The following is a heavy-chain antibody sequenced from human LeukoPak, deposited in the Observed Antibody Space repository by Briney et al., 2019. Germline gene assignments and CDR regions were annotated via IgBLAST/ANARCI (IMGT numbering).Heavy chain of an antibody. CDR1: GGTFSSYA. CDR2: IIPILGVA. D-gene: IGHD6-6*01. Sequence: SVKVSCKASGGTFSSYAISWVRQAPGQGLEWMGRIIPILGVANYAQKFQGRVTITADKSTSTAYMELSSLRSEDTAVYYCARAGYSSSSGAPYYYYGMDVWGQGTTVTVSS. CDR3: ARAGYSSSSGAPYYYYGMDV. V-gene: IGHV1-69*04. J-gene: IGHJ6*02.